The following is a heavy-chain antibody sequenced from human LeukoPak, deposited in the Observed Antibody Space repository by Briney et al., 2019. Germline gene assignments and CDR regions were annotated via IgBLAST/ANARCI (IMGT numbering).Heavy chain of an antibody. CDR2: IIPIFGTA. CDR3: AREAPTVTTLIFDY. Sequence: GASVKVSCEASGGTFSSYAISWVRQAPGQGLEWMGGIIPIFGTANYAQKFQGRVTITADESTSTAYMELSSLRSEDTAVYYCAREAPTVTTLIFDYWGQGTLVTVSS. CDR1: GGTFSSYA. D-gene: IGHD4-17*01. J-gene: IGHJ4*02. V-gene: IGHV1-69*01.